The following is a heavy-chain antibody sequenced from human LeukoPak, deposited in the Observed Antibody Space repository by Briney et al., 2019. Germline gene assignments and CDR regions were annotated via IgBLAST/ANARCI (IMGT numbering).Heavy chain of an antibody. Sequence: GGSLRLSCAASGFTFNSYGMHWVRQAPGKGLEWVAFIRYDGSKSYFADSVKGRFALSRDNSKNTLYLQMSSLRPEDTAVYCAKDGGSGSYFAFDIWGQGTMVTASS. V-gene: IGHV3-30*02. D-gene: IGHD1-26*01. J-gene: IGHJ3*02. CDR3: AKDGGSGSYFAFDI. CDR2: IRYDGSKS. CDR1: GFTFNSYG.